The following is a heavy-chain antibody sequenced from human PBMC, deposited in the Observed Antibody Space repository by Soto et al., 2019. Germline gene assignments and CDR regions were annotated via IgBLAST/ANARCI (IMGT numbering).Heavy chain of an antibody. J-gene: IGHJ6*03. CDR1: GGTFSSYA. D-gene: IGHD6-6*01. Sequence: GASVKVSCKASGGTFSSYAINWVRQAPGQGLEWMGRIVPMFGIPNFAPKFQGRVTMTADRSTTTAYMELSSLRSEDTAVYYCASGPYTSSSGGYYYYMDVWGKGTTVTV. V-gene: IGHV1-69*04. CDR3: ASGPYTSSSGGYYYYMDV. CDR2: IVPMFGIP.